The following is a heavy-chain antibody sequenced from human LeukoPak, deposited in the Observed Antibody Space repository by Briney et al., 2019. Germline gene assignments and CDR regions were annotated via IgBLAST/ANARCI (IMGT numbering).Heavy chain of an antibody. CDR2: INPNSGGT. CDR3: ARPDYYGSGSYKN. D-gene: IGHD3-10*01. CDR1: GYTFTGYY. J-gene: IGHJ4*02. V-gene: IGHV1-2*02. Sequence: GASVKVSCKASGYTFTGYYMHWVRQAPGQGLEGMGWINPNSGGTNYAQKFQGRVTMTRDTSISTAYMELSRLRSDDTAVYYCARPDYYGSGSYKNWGQGTLVTVSS.